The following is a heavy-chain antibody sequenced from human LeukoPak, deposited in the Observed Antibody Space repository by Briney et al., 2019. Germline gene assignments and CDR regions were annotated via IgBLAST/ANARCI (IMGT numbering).Heavy chain of an antibody. Sequence: GGSLRLSCAASGFTFSSYAMSWVRQAPGKGLEWVSAISGSGGSTYYADSVKGRFTISRDNSKNTLYQQVNSLRAEDTAVYYCAKDWRSGSYYAGPNYFDYWGQGTLVTVSS. CDR2: ISGSGGST. D-gene: IGHD1-26*01. J-gene: IGHJ4*02. V-gene: IGHV3-23*01. CDR3: AKDWRSGSYYAGPNYFDY. CDR1: GFTFSSYA.